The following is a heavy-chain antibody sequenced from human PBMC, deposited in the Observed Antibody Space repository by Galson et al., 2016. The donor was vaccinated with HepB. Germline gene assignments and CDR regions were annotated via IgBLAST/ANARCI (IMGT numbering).Heavy chain of an antibody. J-gene: IGHJ4*02. CDR2: ISMSGSPK. CDR3: ARLGWKYGDYGGY. CDR1: GFTFSAYA. V-gene: IGHV3-48*02. Sequence: SLRLSCAASGFTFSAYALNWVRQAPGKGLEWISYISMSGSPKYYADSVKGRFSVSRDNGKNSMYLQMNSLRDEDTAVYYCARLGWKYGDYGGYWGQGTLVTVSS. D-gene: IGHD4-17*01.